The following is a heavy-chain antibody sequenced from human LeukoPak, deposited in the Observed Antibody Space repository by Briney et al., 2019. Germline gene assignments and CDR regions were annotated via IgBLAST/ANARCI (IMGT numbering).Heavy chain of an antibody. V-gene: IGHV4-38-2*02. CDR3: ARVDGSCSGGSCPSGNWFDP. CDR2: IYHSGRT. CDR1: GYSISSGYY. D-gene: IGHD2-15*01. Sequence: SETLSLTCTVSGYSISSGYYWGWIRQPPGKGLEWIGSIYHSGRTFYNPSLKSRVTISVDTSKNQFSLKLYSVTAADTAVYFCARVDGSCSGGSCPSGNWFDPWGQGTLVTVSS. J-gene: IGHJ5*02.